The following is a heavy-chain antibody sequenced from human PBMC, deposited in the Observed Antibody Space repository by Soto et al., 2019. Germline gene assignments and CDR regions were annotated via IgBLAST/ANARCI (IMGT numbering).Heavy chain of an antibody. V-gene: IGHV4-39*01. D-gene: IGHD3-9*01. CDR3: GRLEGLATISYYFDY. CDR2: VDYSGST. Sequence: QLQLQESGPGLVKPSETLSLTCTVSGGSVSSSSYYWGWGRQPPGKGLEWTGSVDYSGSTYYNPSLESRVTISVDKSKNQFSLKLMSLSAADTAVYYCGRLEGLATISYYFDYWGQGALVTVSS. CDR1: GGSVSSSSYY. J-gene: IGHJ4*02.